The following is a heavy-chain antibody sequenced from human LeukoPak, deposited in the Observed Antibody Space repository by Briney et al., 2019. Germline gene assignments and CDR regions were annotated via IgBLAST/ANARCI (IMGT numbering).Heavy chain of an antibody. J-gene: IGHJ4*02. D-gene: IGHD6-19*01. V-gene: IGHV3-23*01. CDR2: IGGSGDST. CDR1: GFTFRSYA. Sequence: GGSLRLSCAASGFTFRSYAMSWVRQAPGKGLEWVSGIGGSGDSTFYAVSVQGRFTISRDNSNNTLYLQMDGLRVDDTAVYYCGKEKAGAWLDCFDSWGQGALVTVSS. CDR3: GKEKAGAWLDCFDS.